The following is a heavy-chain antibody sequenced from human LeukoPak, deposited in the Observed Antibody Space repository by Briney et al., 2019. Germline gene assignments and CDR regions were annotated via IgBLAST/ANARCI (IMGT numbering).Heavy chain of an antibody. CDR2: INPNNGGT. D-gene: IGHD2-15*01. Sequence: ASVKVSCKASGYTFTGYYMHWVRQAPGRGLEWMGWINPNNGGTNYAQKFHGRVTMTGDTSISTAYMDLSRLTSDDTAVYYCARGYCSAGDCYELDYWGQGTLVTVSS. V-gene: IGHV1-2*02. CDR1: GYTFTGYY. CDR3: ARGYCSAGDCYELDY. J-gene: IGHJ4*02.